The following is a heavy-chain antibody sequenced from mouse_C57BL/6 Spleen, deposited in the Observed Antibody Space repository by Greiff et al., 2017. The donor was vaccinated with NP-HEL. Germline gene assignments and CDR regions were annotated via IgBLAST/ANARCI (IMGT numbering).Heavy chain of an antibody. CDR3: ARDGGYLGAMDY. Sequence: ESGPGLVKPSQSLSLTCSVTGYSITSGYYWNWIRQFPGNKLEWMGYISYDGSNNYNPSLKNRISITRDTSKNQFFLKLNSVTTEDTATYYCARDGGYLGAMDYWGQGTSVTVSS. D-gene: IGHD2-3*01. V-gene: IGHV3-6*01. J-gene: IGHJ4*01. CDR1: GYSITSGYY. CDR2: ISYDGSN.